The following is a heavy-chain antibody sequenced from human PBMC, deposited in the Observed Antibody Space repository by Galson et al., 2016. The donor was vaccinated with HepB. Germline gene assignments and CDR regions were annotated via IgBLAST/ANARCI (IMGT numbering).Heavy chain of an antibody. CDR1: GFTFNNYG. J-gene: IGHJ6*02. CDR2: ISYGGNNR. CDR3: ARERGLLHYDYGMDV. Sequence: SLRLSCATSGFTFNNYGMNWVRQAPGKGLEWVAAISYGGNNRHYADAVKGRFTISRDSSKNTVYLQMNSLRADDTAVYFCARERGLLHYDYGMDVWGQGTTVTVSS. D-gene: IGHD4-17*01. V-gene: IGHV3-30*03.